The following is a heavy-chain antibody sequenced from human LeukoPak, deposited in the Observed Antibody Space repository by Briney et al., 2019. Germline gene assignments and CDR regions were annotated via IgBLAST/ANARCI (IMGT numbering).Heavy chain of an antibody. Sequence: LWASVKVSCKASGYTFTGYYMHWVRQAPGQGLEWMGWINPNSGGTNYAQKFQGRVTMTRDTSISTAYMELSRLRSDDTAVYYCARVDYYDSSGYPFDYWGQGTLVTVSS. V-gene: IGHV1-2*02. J-gene: IGHJ4*02. D-gene: IGHD3-22*01. CDR3: ARVDYYDSSGYPFDY. CDR1: GYTFTGYY. CDR2: INPNSGGT.